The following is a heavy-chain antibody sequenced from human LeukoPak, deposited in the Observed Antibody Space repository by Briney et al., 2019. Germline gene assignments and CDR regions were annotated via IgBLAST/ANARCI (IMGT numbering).Heavy chain of an antibody. V-gene: IGHV4-59*01. Sequence: SETLSLTCTVSGGSISSYYWSWIRQPPGKGLEWIGYIYYSGSTNYNPSLKSRVTISVDTSKNQFSLKLSSVTAADTAVYYCARDSFVVVPAATTESGYYYGIDVWGQGTTVTVSS. CDR1: GGSISSYY. J-gene: IGHJ6*02. D-gene: IGHD2-2*01. CDR3: ARDSFVVVPAATTESGYYYGIDV. CDR2: IYYSGST.